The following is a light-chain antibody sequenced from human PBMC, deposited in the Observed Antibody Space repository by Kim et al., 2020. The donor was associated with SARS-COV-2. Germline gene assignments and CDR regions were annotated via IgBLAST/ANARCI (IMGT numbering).Light chain of an antibody. CDR2: EDN. V-gene: IGLV6-57*02. CDR1: SGSIASNY. Sequence: NFMLTQPHSVSESPGQTVTISCTGSSGSIASNYVQWYQQRPGSAPTTVIYEDNQRPSGVPDRFSGSIDSSSNSASLTIPGLKTEDEADYYGQSYDSSNRVFGGGTQLTVL. J-gene: IGLJ3*02. CDR3: QSYDSSNRV.